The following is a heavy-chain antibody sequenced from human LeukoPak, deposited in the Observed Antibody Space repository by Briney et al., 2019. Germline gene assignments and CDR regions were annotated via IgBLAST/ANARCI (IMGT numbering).Heavy chain of an antibody. CDR2: IYSSGST. CDR3: ARDSPQYYDFWRPLSYYYYMDV. Sequence: SQTLSLTCTVSGGSVTGYHWNWIRQPAGEGLEWVGRIYSSGSTSINPSLNTRVTMSVDTSKNQFSLKLTSVTAADTGVYYCARDSPQYYDFWRPLSYYYYMDVWGKGTTVTVSS. CDR1: GGSVTGYH. V-gene: IGHV4-4*07. D-gene: IGHD3-3*01. J-gene: IGHJ6*03.